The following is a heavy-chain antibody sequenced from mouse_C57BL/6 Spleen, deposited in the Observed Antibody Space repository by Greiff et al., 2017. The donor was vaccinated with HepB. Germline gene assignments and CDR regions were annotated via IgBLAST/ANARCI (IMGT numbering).Heavy chain of an antibody. J-gene: IGHJ4*01. Sequence: VQLQESGAELARPGASVKMSCKASGYTFTSYTMHWVKQRPGQGLEWIGYINPSSGYTKYNQKFKDKATLTADKSSSTAYMQLSSLTSEDSAVYYGAGSGHDGYSYCAMDYGGQGTSVTVSS. CDR1: GYTFTSYT. CDR3: AGSGHDGYSYCAMDY. CDR2: INPSSGYT. V-gene: IGHV1-4*01. D-gene: IGHD2-3*01.